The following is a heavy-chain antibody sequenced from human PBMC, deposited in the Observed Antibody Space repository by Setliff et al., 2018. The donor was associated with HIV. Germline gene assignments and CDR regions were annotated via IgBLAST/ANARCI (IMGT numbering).Heavy chain of an antibody. CDR1: GFTFNDYY. D-gene: IGHD3-10*01. V-gene: IGHV3-11*04. CDR3: ARALSLGGSGIPGY. CDR2: VSSSADTT. J-gene: IGHJ4*02. Sequence: PGGSLRLSCAASGFTFNDYYMSWIRQAPGRGLEWVSYVSSSADTTFYADSVKGRFTISRDSAKNSLYLQMNSLRAEDTAVYYCARALSLGGSGIPGYWGQGTLVTVSS.